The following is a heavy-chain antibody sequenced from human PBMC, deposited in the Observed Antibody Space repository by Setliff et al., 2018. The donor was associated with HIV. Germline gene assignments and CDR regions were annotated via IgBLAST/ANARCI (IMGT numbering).Heavy chain of an antibody. J-gene: IGHJ3*02. D-gene: IGHD3-10*01. CDR3: ARGRWFGENDAFDI. Sequence: SETLSLTCAVSGYFISSGYYWGWIRQPPGKGLEWIGSIYHSGSTYYNPSLKSRVTISVDTSKNQFSLKPNSVTAADTAVYYCARGRWFGENDAFDIWGQGTMVTVSS. V-gene: IGHV4-38-2*01. CDR1: GYFISSGYY. CDR2: IYHSGST.